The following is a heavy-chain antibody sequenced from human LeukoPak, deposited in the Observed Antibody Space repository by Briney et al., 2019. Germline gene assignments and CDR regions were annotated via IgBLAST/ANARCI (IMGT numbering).Heavy chain of an antibody. Sequence: PGGSLRLFCAASGFTFSTYAITWVRQGPGKGLEWVSAIRPHGDSTYYANSVRGRFTISRDNSKDTVYLQINGLRVEDPAVYYCAREQGGTRGWYNVDYWGQGTLVAVSS. CDR3: AREQGGTRGWYNVDY. V-gene: IGHV3-23*01. D-gene: IGHD6-19*01. CDR2: IRPHGDST. J-gene: IGHJ4*02. CDR1: GFTFSTYA.